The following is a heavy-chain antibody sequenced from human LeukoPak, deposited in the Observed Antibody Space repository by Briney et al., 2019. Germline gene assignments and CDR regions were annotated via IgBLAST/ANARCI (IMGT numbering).Heavy chain of an antibody. Sequence: PGGSLRLSCAASGFTFRSYAMHWVCQAPGKRPEWVAVISYDGGNKYYADSVKGRFTISRDNSKNTLYLQMNSLRAEDTAVYYCARIELGSSWEYYFDYWGQGTLVTVSS. CDR3: ARIELGSSWEYYFDY. CDR2: ISYDGGNK. J-gene: IGHJ4*02. CDR1: GFTFRSYA. V-gene: IGHV3-30-3*01. D-gene: IGHD6-13*01.